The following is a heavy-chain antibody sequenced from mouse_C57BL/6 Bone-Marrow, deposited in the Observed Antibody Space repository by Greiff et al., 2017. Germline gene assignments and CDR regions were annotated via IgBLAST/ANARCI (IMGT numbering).Heavy chain of an antibody. CDR1: GFTFSDAW. Sequence: EVKLVESGGGLVQPGGSMKLSCAASGFTFSDAWMDWVRQSPETGLEWVAEIRNKANNHATYYAESVKGSFTISRDDSKSSVYLQRNSLRAEDTGIYYCTPTSSGYMDYWGQGTSVTVSS. CDR3: TPTSSGYMDY. V-gene: IGHV6-6*01. J-gene: IGHJ4*01. D-gene: IGHD3-2*02. CDR2: IRNKANNHAT.